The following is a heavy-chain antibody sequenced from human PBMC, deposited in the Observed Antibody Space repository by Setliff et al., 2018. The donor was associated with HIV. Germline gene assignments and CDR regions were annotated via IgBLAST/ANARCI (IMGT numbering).Heavy chain of an antibody. V-gene: IGHV3-53*05. D-gene: IGHD6-13*01. CDR1: GFTVSSNY. Sequence: PGGSLRLSCAASGFTVSSNYMSWVRQAPGKGLEWVSVIYSGGSTYYADSEKGRFTISRDKGKNTVSLQMNSLRPEDTAVYYCVRDRGTGTWYEGNCFDPWGQGTLVTVSS. CDR3: VRDRGTGTWYEGNCFDP. J-gene: IGHJ5*02. CDR2: IYSGGST.